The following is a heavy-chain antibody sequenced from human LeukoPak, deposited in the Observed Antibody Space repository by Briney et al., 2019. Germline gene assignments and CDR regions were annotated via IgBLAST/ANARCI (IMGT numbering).Heavy chain of an antibody. D-gene: IGHD5-12*01. Sequence: ASVKVSCKASGGTFSSYAISWVRQAPGQGLEWTGGIIPIFGTANYAQKFQGRVTITADKSTSTAYMELSSLRSEDTAVYYCARNGYDRPNDYWGQGTLVTVSS. V-gene: IGHV1-69*06. CDR3: ARNGYDRPNDY. CDR2: IIPIFGTA. J-gene: IGHJ4*02. CDR1: GGTFSSYA.